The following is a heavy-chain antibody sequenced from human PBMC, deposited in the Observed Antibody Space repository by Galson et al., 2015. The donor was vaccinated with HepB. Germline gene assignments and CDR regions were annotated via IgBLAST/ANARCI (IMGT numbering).Heavy chain of an antibody. CDR2: ISYDGSYT. CDR3: AREGNVDSAMVHTLFFDY. J-gene: IGHJ4*02. V-gene: IGHV3-30*04. Sequence: SLRLSCAASGFTFSTYAIHWVRQAPGKGLEWVAVISYDGSYTYYADSVKGRFTISRDNSKSTIYMHMDSLRPDDTAVYYCAREGNVDSAMVHTLFFDYWGQGTLVTVSS. CDR1: GFTFSTYA. D-gene: IGHD5-18*01.